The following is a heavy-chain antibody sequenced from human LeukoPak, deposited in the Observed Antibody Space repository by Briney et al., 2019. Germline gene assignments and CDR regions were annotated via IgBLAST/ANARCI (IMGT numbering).Heavy chain of an antibody. Sequence: PSETLSLTCGDSGGSVTSTNYWTWVRQPPGKGLEWIGEVNLQGFTNYNPSLMGRVAISVDTSENHISLQLTSVTAADTAVYYCAREGGPYRPLDYSGQGNLVTVSS. CDR1: GGSVTSTNY. V-gene: IGHV4-4*02. J-gene: IGHJ4*02. CDR3: AREGGPYRPLDY. CDR2: VNLQGFT.